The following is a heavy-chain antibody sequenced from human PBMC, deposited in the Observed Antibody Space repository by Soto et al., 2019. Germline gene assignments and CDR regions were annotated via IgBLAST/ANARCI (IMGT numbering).Heavy chain of an antibody. CDR2: ISSSSYI. CDR3: ARDSNGGWFDY. V-gene: IGHV3-21*01. J-gene: IGHJ4*02. CDR1: GFTFSSYS. Sequence: SLRLSCAASGFTFSSYSMNWVRQAPGKGLEWVSSISSSSYIYYADSVKGRFTISRDNAKNSLYLQMNSLRAEDTAVYYCARDSNGGWFDYWGQGTLVTVSS. D-gene: IGHD4-4*01.